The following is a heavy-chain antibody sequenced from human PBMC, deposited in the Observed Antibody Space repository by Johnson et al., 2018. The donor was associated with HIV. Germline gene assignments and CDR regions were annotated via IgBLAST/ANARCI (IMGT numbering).Heavy chain of an antibody. CDR3: AKDSSRYYDSRGAFDI. CDR1: GFTFSSYG. D-gene: IGHD3-22*01. V-gene: IGHV3-30*02. Sequence: QVQLVESGGGVVQPGGSLRLSCAASGFTFSSYGMHWVRQAPGKGLEWVAFIRYDGSNKYYADSVKGRFTISRDNSKNTLYLQMNSLRAEDTAVYYCAKDSSRYYDSRGAFDIWGQGTMVTVSS. J-gene: IGHJ3*02. CDR2: IRYDGSNK.